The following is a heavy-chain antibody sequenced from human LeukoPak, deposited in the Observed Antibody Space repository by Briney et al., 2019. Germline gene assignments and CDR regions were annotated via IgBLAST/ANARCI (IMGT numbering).Heavy chain of an antibody. Sequence: GASVKVSCKVSGYTLTELSMHWVRQAPGKGLEWMGGFDPEDGETIYAQKFRGRVTMTEDTSTDTAYMELSSLRSEDTAVYYCATDGNGRRYAFDIWGQGTMVTVSS. D-gene: IGHD1-26*01. CDR3: ATDGNGRRYAFDI. CDR2: FDPEDGET. CDR1: GYTLTELS. J-gene: IGHJ3*02. V-gene: IGHV1-24*01.